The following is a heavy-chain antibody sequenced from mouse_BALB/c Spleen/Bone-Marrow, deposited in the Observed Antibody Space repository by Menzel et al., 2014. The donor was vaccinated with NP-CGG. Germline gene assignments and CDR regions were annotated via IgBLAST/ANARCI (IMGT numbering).Heavy chain of an antibody. Sequence: EVQLQQSGAELVKPGASVKLPCTASGFNIXDTYMHWVKQRPEQGLEWIGRIDPANGNTKYDPKFQGKATITADTSSNTAYLQLSSLTSEDTAVYYCARTAPENFDYWGQGTTLTVSS. D-gene: IGHD1-2*01. CDR3: ARTAPENFDY. CDR2: IDPANGNT. J-gene: IGHJ2*01. CDR1: GFNIXDTY. V-gene: IGHV14-3*02.